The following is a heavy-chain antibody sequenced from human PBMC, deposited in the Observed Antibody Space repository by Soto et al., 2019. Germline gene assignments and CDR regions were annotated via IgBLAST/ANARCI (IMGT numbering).Heavy chain of an antibody. CDR2: IYYSGST. V-gene: IGHV4-31*03. CDR1: GGSISTGGYY. CDR3: ARYESYSGSFRIFDY. J-gene: IGHJ4*02. D-gene: IGHD1-26*01. Sequence: SETLSLTCTVSGGSISTGGYYWTWIRQHPGKGLEWIGYIYYSGSTYYNPSLKSRVTISVDTSKNQFSLKLSSVTAADTAVYYCARYESYSGSFRIFDYWGQGTLVTVSS.